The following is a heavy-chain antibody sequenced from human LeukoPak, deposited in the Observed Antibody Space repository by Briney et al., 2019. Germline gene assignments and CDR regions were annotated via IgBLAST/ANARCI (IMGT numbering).Heavy chain of an antibody. D-gene: IGHD5-18*01. Sequence: SETLSLTCTVSGGSISSGGYYWSWIRQHPGKGLEWIGYIYYSGSTYYNPSLKSRVTISVDTSKNQFSLKLSTVTAADTAVYYCARIQLWRTYFDYWGQGTLVTVSS. J-gene: IGHJ4*02. CDR1: GGSISSGGYY. CDR2: IYYSGST. CDR3: ARIQLWRTYFDY. V-gene: IGHV4-31*03.